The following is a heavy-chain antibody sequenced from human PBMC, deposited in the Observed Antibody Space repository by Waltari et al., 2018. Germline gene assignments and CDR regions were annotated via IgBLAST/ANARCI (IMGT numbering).Heavy chain of an antibody. Sequence: QVQLQESGPGLVKPSETLSLTCTVSGGSIRSYYWSWIRQPPGKGLEWIGYIYYSGSTSYNPSLKSRVIISVDTSKNQFSLKLSSVTAADTAVYYCARSTSYYYYYMDVWGKGTTVTISS. CDR3: ARSTSYYYYYMDV. J-gene: IGHJ6*03. CDR2: IYYSGST. D-gene: IGHD2-2*01. V-gene: IGHV4-59*01. CDR1: GGSIRSYY.